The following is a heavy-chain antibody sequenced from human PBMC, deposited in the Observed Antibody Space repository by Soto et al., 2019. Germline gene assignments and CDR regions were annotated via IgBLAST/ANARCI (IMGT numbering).Heavy chain of an antibody. CDR3: ANGAAAGTGYYYYYYGMDV. D-gene: IGHD6-13*01. J-gene: IGHJ6*02. CDR1: GYTFASYD. V-gene: IGHV1-8*01. Sequence: ASVKVSCKASGYTFASYDINWVRQATGQGLEWMGWMNPNSGNTGYARKFQGRVTMTRNTSISTAYMELSSLRSEDTAVYYCANGAAAGTGYYYYYYGMDVWGQGTTVTVSS. CDR2: MNPNSGNT.